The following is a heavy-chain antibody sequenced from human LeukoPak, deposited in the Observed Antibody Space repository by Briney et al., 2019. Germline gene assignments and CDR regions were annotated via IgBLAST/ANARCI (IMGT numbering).Heavy chain of an antibody. D-gene: IGHD6-6*01. J-gene: IGHJ4*02. Sequence: GGSLSLSCAACGFPFSSCPMRWVPQSPGRGLEWVSAISGSGGSTYYADSVKGRFTISRDNSKNTLYLQMNSLRAEDTAVYYCAKLMMAARRLVFDYWGQGTLVTVSS. CDR2: ISGSGGST. CDR1: GFPFSSCP. CDR3: AKLMMAARRLVFDY. V-gene: IGHV3-23*01.